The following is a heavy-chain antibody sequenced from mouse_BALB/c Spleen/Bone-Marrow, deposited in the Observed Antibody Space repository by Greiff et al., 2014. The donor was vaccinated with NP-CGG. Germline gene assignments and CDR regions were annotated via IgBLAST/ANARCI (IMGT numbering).Heavy chain of an antibody. Sequence: QVHVKQSGAELARPGASVKMPCKASGYTFTSYTMHWVKQRPGQGLEWIGYINPSSGYTNYNQKFKDKATLTADKSSSTAYMQLSSLTSEDSAVYYCARGGNFDYWGQGTTLTVSS. D-gene: IGHD1-1*01. CDR3: ARGGNFDY. CDR2: INPSSGYT. J-gene: IGHJ2*01. V-gene: IGHV1-4*01. CDR1: GYTFTSYT.